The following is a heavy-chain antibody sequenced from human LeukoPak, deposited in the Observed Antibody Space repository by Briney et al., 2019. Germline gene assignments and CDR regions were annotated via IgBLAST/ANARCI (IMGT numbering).Heavy chain of an antibody. CDR2: ISGSGGGT. CDR3: AKTRYFDWSYFDY. CDR1: GFTFSSYA. J-gene: IGHJ4*02. Sequence: GGSLRLSCAASGFTFSSYAMSWVRQAPGKGLEWVSAISGSGGGTYYADSVKGRFTISRDNSKNTLYLQMNSLRAEDTAVYYCAKTRYFDWSYFDYWGQGTLVTVSS. D-gene: IGHD3-9*01. V-gene: IGHV3-23*01.